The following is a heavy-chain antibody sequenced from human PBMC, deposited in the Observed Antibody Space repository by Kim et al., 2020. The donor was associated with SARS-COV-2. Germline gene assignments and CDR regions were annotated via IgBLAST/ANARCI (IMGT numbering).Heavy chain of an antibody. V-gene: IGHV4-34*01. CDR1: GGSFSGYY. J-gene: IGHJ3*02. CDR2: INHSGST. CDR3: ARGSRAVAGTGDAFDI. D-gene: IGHD6-19*01. Sequence: SETLSLTCAVYGGSFSGYYWSWIRQPPGKGLEWIGEINHSGSTNYNPSLKSRVTISVDTSKNQFSLKLSSVTAADTAVYYCARGSRAVAGTGDAFDIWGQGTMVTVSS.